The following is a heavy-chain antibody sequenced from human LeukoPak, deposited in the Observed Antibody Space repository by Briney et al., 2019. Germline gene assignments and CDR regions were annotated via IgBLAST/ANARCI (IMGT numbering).Heavy chain of an antibody. J-gene: IGHJ4*02. D-gene: IGHD3-22*01. CDR3: ARTGYYDSSGHIFDY. CDR1: GGSISSHY. Sequence: SETLSLTCTVSGGSISSHYWSWIRQPPGKGLEWIGYIYYSGSTNYNPSLKSRVTISVDTSKNQFSPKLSSVTAADTAVYYCARTGYYDSSGHIFDYWGQGTLVTVSS. CDR2: IYYSGST. V-gene: IGHV4-59*11.